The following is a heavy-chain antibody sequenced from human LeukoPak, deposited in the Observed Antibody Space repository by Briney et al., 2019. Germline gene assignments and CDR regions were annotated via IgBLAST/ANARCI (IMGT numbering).Heavy chain of an antibody. J-gene: IGHJ4*02. CDR2: ISGGGGST. CDR3: AKGSGSYSSIDY. Sequence: GGSLRLSCAASGFTFSTFAMSWVRQTPGKGLEWVSVISGGGGSTDYADSVKGRFTISRDNSKNTLYLQMNSLRAEDTAVYYCAKGSGSYSSIDYWGQGTLVIVSS. CDR1: GFTFSTFA. V-gene: IGHV3-23*01. D-gene: IGHD1-26*01.